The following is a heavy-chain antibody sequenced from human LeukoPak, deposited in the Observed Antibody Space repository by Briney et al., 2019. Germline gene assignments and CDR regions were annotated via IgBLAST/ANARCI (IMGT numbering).Heavy chain of an antibody. CDR2: INHSGST. CDR3: ARGGYSYGYGY. V-gene: IGHV4-34*01. Sequence: SETLSLTCAVYGGSVSGYYWSWIRQPPGKGLEWIGEINHSGSTNYNPSLKSRVTISVDTSKNQFSLKLSSVTAADTAVYYCARGGYSYGYGYWGQGTLVTVSS. J-gene: IGHJ4*02. D-gene: IGHD5-18*01. CDR1: GGSVSGYY.